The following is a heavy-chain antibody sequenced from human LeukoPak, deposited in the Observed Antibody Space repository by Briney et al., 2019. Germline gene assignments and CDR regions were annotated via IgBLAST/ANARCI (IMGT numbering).Heavy chain of an antibody. V-gene: IGHV1-18*01. CDR3: ARIAEQHLQYYFDY. CDR2: ITPYDGNT. J-gene: IGHJ4*02. D-gene: IGHD6-13*01. CDR1: LYFLIHYG. Sequence: TDNDTHNTSLYFLIHYGFSRVRQTPGQGPDPIGCITPYDGNTNYAQKIQGTDTIATDTSTSTAYMELRSLRSDDSAVYFCARIAEQHLQYYFDYWGQGTLVTVSS.